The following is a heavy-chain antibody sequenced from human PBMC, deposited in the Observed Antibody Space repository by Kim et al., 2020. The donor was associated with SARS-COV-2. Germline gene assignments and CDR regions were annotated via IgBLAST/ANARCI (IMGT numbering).Heavy chain of an antibody. J-gene: IGHJ2*01. Sequence: DSVKGRFTSSRDNAKNTLYLQMNSLTSEDTAVYYCARDRGVNGQDWYFDLWGRGTLVTVSS. D-gene: IGHD3-10*01. CDR3: ARDRGVNGQDWYFDL. V-gene: IGHV3-74*01.